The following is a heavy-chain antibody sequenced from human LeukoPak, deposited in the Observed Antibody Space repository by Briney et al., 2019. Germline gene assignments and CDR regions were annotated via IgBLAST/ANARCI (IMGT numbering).Heavy chain of an antibody. Sequence: PGGSLRLSCAASGFTFSSYAMHWVRQAPGKGLEWVAVISYDGSNKYYADSVKGRFTISRDNSKNTLYPQMNSLRAEDTAVYYCARGVGDFWSGYDPVYMDVWGKGTTVTVSS. CDR3: ARGVGDFWSGYDPVYMDV. CDR2: ISYDGSNK. D-gene: IGHD3-3*01. V-gene: IGHV3-30*04. J-gene: IGHJ6*03. CDR1: GFTFSSYA.